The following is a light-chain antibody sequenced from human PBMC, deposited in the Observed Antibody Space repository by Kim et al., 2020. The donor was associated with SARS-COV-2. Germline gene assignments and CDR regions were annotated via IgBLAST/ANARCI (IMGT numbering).Light chain of an antibody. CDR3: QVWDSNNDHVI. J-gene: IGLJ2*01. CDR1: NLGSKS. V-gene: IGLV3-21*03. CDR2: DDR. Sequence: APGTTATIPCGGYNLGSKSVHWYQQRSGQAPVLAIYDDRDRPSGIPERFSGSKSVNTATLTINRVEAGDEADYYCQVWDSNNDHVIFGGGTQLTVL.